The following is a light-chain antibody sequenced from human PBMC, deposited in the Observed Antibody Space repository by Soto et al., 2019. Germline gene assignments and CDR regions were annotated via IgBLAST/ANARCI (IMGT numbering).Light chain of an antibody. CDR3: QQYDSYPLT. V-gene: IGKV1-8*01. Sequence: AILMTQSPSSLSASTGDRVTITCRASQGISRYLAWYQQKPGKAPKLLIYAASILQSEVPSSFIGSGSGREFTLTISCLQSEDFATYCCQQYDSYPLTLGGGTKVQIK. J-gene: IGKJ4*01. CDR1: QGISRY. CDR2: AAS.